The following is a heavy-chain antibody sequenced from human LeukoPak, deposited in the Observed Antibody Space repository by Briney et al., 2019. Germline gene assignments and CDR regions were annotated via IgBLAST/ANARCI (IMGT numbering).Heavy chain of an antibody. CDR1: GGSISSRGYY. J-gene: IGHJ4*02. Sequence: SETLSLTCTVSGGSISSRGYYWGWIRQPPGKGLEWIGSIYYGGNTYYNPSLKSRVTISVDTSKNQFSLKLSSVTAADTAVYYCARGQARRGGGFDYWGQGTLVTVSS. CDR3: ARGQARRGGGFDY. CDR2: IYYGGNT. D-gene: IGHD2-15*01. V-gene: IGHV4-39*01.